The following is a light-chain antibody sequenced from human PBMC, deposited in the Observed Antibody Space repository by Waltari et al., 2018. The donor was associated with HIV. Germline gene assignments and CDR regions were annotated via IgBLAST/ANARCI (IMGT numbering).Light chain of an antibody. J-gene: IGLJ3*02. V-gene: IGLV2-14*03. CDR2: EVS. CDR1: SSDVGSYNY. Sequence: QSALTQPASVSGSPGQSITISCPGTSSDVGSYNYVSWYQQHPGKAPKLMIYEVSNRPPGVSNRFSASKSGNTASLTISGLQAEDEADYYCSSYTTNNTRVFGGGTKLTVL. CDR3: SSYTTNNTRV.